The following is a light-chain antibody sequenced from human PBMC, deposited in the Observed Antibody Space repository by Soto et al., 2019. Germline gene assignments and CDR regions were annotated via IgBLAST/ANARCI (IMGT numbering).Light chain of an antibody. CDR3: QSYDSSLSGYV. Sequence: QPVLTQPPSASGTPGQRVTISCSGSSSNIGGTNYAYWYQQLPGTAPKLLIYGNNNRPSGVPARFSGSKSGTSASLAIAGLQAEDEGDYYCQSYDSSLSGYVFGTGTKLTVL. CDR1: SSNIGGTNY. V-gene: IGLV1-40*01. J-gene: IGLJ1*01. CDR2: GNN.